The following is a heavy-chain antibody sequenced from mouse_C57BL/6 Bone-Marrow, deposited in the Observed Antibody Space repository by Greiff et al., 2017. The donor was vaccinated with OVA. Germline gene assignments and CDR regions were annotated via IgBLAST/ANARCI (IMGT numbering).Heavy chain of an antibody. CDR3: ARGITTASYFDY. D-gene: IGHD2-4*01. J-gene: IGHJ2*01. CDR2: ISYDGSN. V-gene: IGHV3-6*01. CDR1: GYSIPSGYY. Sequence: EVQLQESGPGLVKPSQSLSLTCSVTGYSIPSGYYWNWIRQFPGNKLEWMGYISYDGSNNYNPSLKNRISITRDTSKNQFFLKLNSVTTEDTATYYCARGITTASYFDYWGQGTTLTVSS.